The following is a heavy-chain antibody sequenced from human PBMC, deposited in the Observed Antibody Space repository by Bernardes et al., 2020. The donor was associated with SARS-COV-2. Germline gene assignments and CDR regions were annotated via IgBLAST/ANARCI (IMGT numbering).Heavy chain of an antibody. CDR3: ARVATMIVVAGRIFDY. D-gene: IGHD3-22*01. CDR1: GYTFTGYY. CDR2: INPNSGGT. V-gene: IGHV1-2*02. Sequence: ASVKVSCKASGYTFTGYYMHWVRQAPGQGLEWMGWINPNSGGTNYAQKFQGRVTMTRDTSISTAYMELSRLRSDDTAVYYCARVATMIVVAGRIFDYWGQGTLVTVSS. J-gene: IGHJ4*02.